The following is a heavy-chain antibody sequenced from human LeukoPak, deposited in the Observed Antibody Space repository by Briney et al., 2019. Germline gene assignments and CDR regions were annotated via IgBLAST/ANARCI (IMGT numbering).Heavy chain of an antibody. D-gene: IGHD6-13*01. V-gene: IGHV3-23*01. CDR1: GFTFSSYS. CDR3: AKGVDSSWPADAFDI. Sequence: PGGSLRLSCAASGFTFSSYSMNWVRQAPGKGLEWVSAISGSGGSTYYADSVKGRFTISRDNSKNTLYLQMNSLRAEDTAVYYCAKGVDSSWPADAFDIWGQGTMVTVSS. J-gene: IGHJ3*02. CDR2: ISGSGGST.